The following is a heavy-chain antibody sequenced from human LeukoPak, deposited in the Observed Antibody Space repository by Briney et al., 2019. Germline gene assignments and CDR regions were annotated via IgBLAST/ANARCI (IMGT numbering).Heavy chain of an antibody. CDR1: GGSISSSNW. J-gene: IGHJ4*02. D-gene: IGHD4-23*01. CDR3: ARNSGDF. V-gene: IGHV4-4*02. Sequence: KSSETLSLTCAVSGGSISSSNWWSWVRQPPGKGLEWIGEIYHSGSTNYNPSLKSRVTMSLDASKNQFPLKLSSVTAADTAVYYCARNSGDFWGQGTLVTVSS. CDR2: IYHSGST.